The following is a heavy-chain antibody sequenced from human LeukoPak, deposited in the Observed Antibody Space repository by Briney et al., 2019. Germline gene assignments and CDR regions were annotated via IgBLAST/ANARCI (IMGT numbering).Heavy chain of an antibody. D-gene: IGHD4-17*01. Sequence: GGSLRLSCAVSGFTVTDNYMSWVRQAPGKGLQWVSVVYPDGRTYYADSVKGRFTISRDNSRNTLLLQLNSLRADDTAVYYCARTNPVYGDYDYWGQGTLVTVSS. J-gene: IGHJ4*02. CDR1: GFTVTDNY. CDR3: ARTNPVYGDYDY. V-gene: IGHV3-53*01. CDR2: VYPDGRT.